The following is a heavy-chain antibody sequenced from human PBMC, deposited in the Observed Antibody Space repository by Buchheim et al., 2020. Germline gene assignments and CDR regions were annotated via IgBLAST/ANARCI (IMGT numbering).Heavy chain of an antibody. J-gene: IGHJ4*02. CDR2: INPSGGST. CDR3: ARDSYYYDSSGHNSGYFDY. CDR1: GYTFTSYY. D-gene: IGHD3-22*01. Sequence: QVQLVQSGAEVKKPGASVKVSCKASGYTFTSYYMHWVRQAPGQGLEWMGIINPSGGSTSYAQKFQGRVTMTRDTSTSTDYMELSSLRSEDTAVYYCARDSYYYDSSGHNSGYFDYWGQGTL. V-gene: IGHV1-46*01.